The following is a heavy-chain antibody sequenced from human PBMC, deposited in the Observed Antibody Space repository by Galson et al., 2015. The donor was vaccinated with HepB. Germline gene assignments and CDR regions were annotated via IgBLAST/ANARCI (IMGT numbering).Heavy chain of an antibody. Sequence: SLRLSCAASGFTFSDFYMSWIRQPPGKGLEWVSYTSSSTRFTDYADSVKGRFTISRDNAQNLLYLQMNSLRAEDTAVYYCGREGLGGKIDSWGQGTLVTVSS. CDR2: TSSSTRFT. V-gene: IGHV3-11*06. D-gene: IGHD3/OR15-3a*01. CDR1: GFTFSDFY. J-gene: IGHJ4*02. CDR3: GREGLGGKIDS.